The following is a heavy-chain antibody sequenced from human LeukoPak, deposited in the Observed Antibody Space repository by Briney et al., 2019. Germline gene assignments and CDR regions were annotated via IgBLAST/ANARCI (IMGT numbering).Heavy chain of an antibody. CDR3: ARVLGQQLVLADY. V-gene: IGHV3-20*04. Sequence: GGSLRLSCAASGFTFDDYGMSWVRHAPGKGLEWVACINWNGGSTGYADSVKGRFTISRDNAKNSLYLQMNSLRAEDTALYYCARVLGQQLVLADYWGQGTLVTVSS. D-gene: IGHD6-13*01. CDR1: GFTFDDYG. J-gene: IGHJ4*02. CDR2: INWNGGST.